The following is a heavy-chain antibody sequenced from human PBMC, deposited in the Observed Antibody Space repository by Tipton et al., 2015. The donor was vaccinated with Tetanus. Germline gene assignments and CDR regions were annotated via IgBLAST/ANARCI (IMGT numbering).Heavy chain of an antibody. CDR3: VRGGVAVAGRGSAYSGLDV. Sequence: SLRLSCAASGFTCSNYGMHWVRRAPGKGLEWVAVLSYDGNNKYYADSVKDRFTISRDNSRNTLYLQMNSLRAEDTAVYYCVRGGVAVAGRGSAYSGLDVWGQGTTVTVSS. CDR2: LSYDGNNK. CDR1: GFTCSNYG. D-gene: IGHD6-19*01. V-gene: IGHV3-30*03. J-gene: IGHJ6*02.